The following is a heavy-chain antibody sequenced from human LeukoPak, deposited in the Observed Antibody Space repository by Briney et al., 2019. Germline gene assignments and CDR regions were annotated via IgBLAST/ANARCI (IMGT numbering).Heavy chain of an antibody. Sequence: GGSLRLSCAASGFTFSSYAMHWVRQAPGKGLEWVAVISYDGSNKYYADSVKGRFTISRDNSKNTLYLQMNSLRAEDTAVYYCARDLNNWNYEYYFDYWGQGTLVTVSS. J-gene: IGHJ4*02. CDR2: ISYDGSNK. D-gene: IGHD1-7*01. V-gene: IGHV3-30*04. CDR1: GFTFSSYA. CDR3: ARDLNNWNYEYYFDY.